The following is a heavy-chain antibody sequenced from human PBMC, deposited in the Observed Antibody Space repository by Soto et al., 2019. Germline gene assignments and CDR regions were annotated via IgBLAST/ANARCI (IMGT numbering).Heavy chain of an antibody. Sequence: SETLSLTCTVSGGSISSGCYYWSWIRQHPGKGLEWIGYIYYIGSTYYNPSLKSRVTISVDTSKNQFSLKLSSVTAADTAVYYCARAGSVKGWFKVPAPKVDPWGQGTLVTV. J-gene: IGHJ5*02. CDR3: ARAGSVKGWFKVPAPKVDP. CDR1: GGSISSGCYY. D-gene: IGHD6-19*01. CDR2: IYYIGST. V-gene: IGHV4-31*03.